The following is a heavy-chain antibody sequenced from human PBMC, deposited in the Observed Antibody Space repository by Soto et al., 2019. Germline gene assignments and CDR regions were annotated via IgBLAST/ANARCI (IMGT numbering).Heavy chain of an antibody. CDR3: ARLYYVSGRPLMDV. CDR1: GGSIRSYY. J-gene: IGHJ6*02. D-gene: IGHD3-10*01. CDR2: IYYNGNT. Sequence: SETLSLTCNISGGSIRSYYWSWIRQPPGKGLEWIGYIYYNGNTKYNPSLKSRVTISVDTPKNQFSLKVGSVNAADTAVYYCARLYYVSGRPLMDVWGQGTTVTAP. V-gene: IGHV4-59*01.